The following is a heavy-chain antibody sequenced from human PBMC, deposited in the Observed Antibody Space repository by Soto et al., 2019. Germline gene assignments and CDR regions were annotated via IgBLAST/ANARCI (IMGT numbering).Heavy chain of an antibody. CDR2: INAGNGNT. Sequence: ASVKVSCKASGYTFTSYAMHWVRQAPGQRLEWMGWINAGNGNTKYSQKFQGRVTITRDTSASTAYMELSSLRSEDTAVYYCEASIAVAFFFFRSYKPPRDFFQHWGQGTLVTVSS. CDR3: EASIAVAFFFFRSYKPPRDFFQH. J-gene: IGHJ1*01. CDR1: GYTFTSYA. D-gene: IGHD6-19*01. V-gene: IGHV1-3*01.